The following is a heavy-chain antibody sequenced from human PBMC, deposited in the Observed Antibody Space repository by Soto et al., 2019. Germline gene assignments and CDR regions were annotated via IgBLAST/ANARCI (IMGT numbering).Heavy chain of an antibody. CDR2: MNPNSGNT. V-gene: IGHV1-8*01. CDR1: GYTFTSYD. CDR3: ARGVVQDYVWGSYRYWDAFDI. D-gene: IGHD3-16*02. Sequence: VASVKVSCKASGYTFTSYDINWVRQATGQGLEWMGWMNPNSGNTGYAQKFQGRVTMTRNTSISTAYMELSSLRSEDTAVYYCARGVVQDYVWGSYRYWDAFDIWGQGTMVTVSS. J-gene: IGHJ3*02.